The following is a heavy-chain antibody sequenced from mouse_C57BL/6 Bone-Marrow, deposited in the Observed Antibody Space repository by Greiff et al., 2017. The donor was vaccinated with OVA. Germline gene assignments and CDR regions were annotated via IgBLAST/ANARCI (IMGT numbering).Heavy chain of an antibody. Sequence: AASGIDFSRYWMSWVRRAPGKGLEWIGEINPDSSTINYAPSLKDKFIISRDNAKNTLYLQMSKVRSEDTALYYCARGDYGNVYFDYWGQGTTLTVSS. V-gene: IGHV4-1*01. CDR1: GIDFSRYW. D-gene: IGHD2-1*01. CDR2: INPDSSTI. CDR3: ARGDYGNVYFDY. J-gene: IGHJ2*01.